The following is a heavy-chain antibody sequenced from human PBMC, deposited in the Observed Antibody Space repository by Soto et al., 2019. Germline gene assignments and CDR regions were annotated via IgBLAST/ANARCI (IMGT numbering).Heavy chain of an antibody. Sequence: QVQLVQSGAEVKKPGASVKVSCKASGYSFNSYGISWVRQAPGQGLEWMGWISGYSGKTNYAQKFQGRVTMTIDTSATTSYMELRSLRSDDTAVYYWARARAAGDYHDYWGQGTLFTVSS. J-gene: IGHJ4*02. CDR1: GYSFNSYG. D-gene: IGHD6-25*01. CDR3: ARARAAGDYHDY. V-gene: IGHV1-18*01. CDR2: ISGYSGKT.